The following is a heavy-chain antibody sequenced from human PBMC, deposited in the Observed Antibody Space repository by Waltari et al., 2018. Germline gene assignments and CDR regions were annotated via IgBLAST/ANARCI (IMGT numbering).Heavy chain of an antibody. CDR1: GFSFSAYW. Sequence: EVQLMESGGGLVQPGGSLRLSCAASGFSFSAYWMTWVRQAPGRGVGGGANIKDDGRAAYQVESVNGRFTIPRDNAKNSLYLQMNDVSAEDTAIYYCARGSTGYVRVWDCWGQGTVVTVSS. J-gene: IGHJ4*02. CDR3: ARGSTGYVRVWDC. CDR2: IKDDGRAA. D-gene: IGHD2-2*01. V-gene: IGHV3-7*03.